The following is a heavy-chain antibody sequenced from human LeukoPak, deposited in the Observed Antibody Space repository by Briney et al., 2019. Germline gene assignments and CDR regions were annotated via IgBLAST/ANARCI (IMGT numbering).Heavy chain of an antibody. CDR2: ISGSGGST. J-gene: IGHJ6*02. CDR1: GFTFSSYA. CDR3: AKDLSGSGWFPLGYGMDV. V-gene: IGHV3-23*01. Sequence: PGGSLRLSCAASGFTFSSYAMSWVRQAPGKGLEWVSAISGSGGSTYYADSVKGRFTISRDNSKNTLYLQMDSLRAEDTAVYYCAKDLSGSGWFPLGYGMDVWGQGTTVTVSS. D-gene: IGHD6-19*01.